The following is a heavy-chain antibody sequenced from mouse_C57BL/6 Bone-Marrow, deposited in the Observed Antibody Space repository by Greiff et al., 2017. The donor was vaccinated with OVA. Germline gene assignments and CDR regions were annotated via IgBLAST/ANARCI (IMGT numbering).Heavy chain of an antibody. CDR3: ARGGWTAQATGFAY. CDR1: GYTFTSYW. Sequence: QVQLQQPGAELVRPGTSVKLSCKASGYTFTSYWMHWVKQRPGQGLEWIGVIDPSVSYTNYNQKFKGKATLTVDTSSSTAYMQLSSLTSEDSAVYYCARGGWTAQATGFAYWGQGTLVTVSA. CDR2: IDPSVSYT. D-gene: IGHD3-2*02. V-gene: IGHV1-59*01. J-gene: IGHJ3*01.